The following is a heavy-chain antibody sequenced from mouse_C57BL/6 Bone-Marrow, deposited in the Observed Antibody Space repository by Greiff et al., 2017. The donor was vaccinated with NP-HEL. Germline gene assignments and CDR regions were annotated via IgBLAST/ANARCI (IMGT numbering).Heavy chain of an antibody. D-gene: IGHD1-1*01. CDR2: IDPSDSYT. CDR1: GYTFTSYW. J-gene: IGHJ4*01. Sequence: QVQLQQPGAELVMPGASVKLSCKASGYTFTSYWMHWVKQRPGQGLEWIGEIDPSDSYTNYNQKFKGKSTLTVDKSSSTAYMQLSSLTAEDSAVYYCARAYYYSSSTMDYWGQGTSVTVSS. CDR3: ARAYYYSSSTMDY. V-gene: IGHV1-69*01.